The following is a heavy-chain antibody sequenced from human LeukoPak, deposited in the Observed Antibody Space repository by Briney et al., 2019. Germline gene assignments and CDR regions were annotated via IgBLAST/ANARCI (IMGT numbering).Heavy chain of an antibody. D-gene: IGHD3-3*01. CDR1: GGTFSSYA. Sequence: ASVKVSCKASGGTFSSYAISWVRQAPGQRLEWMGWINAGNGNTKYSQKFQGRVTITRDTSAGTAYMELSSLRSEDTAVYYCARGSDFSFDYWGQGTLVTVSS. V-gene: IGHV1-3*01. CDR2: INAGNGNT. J-gene: IGHJ4*02. CDR3: ARGSDFSFDY.